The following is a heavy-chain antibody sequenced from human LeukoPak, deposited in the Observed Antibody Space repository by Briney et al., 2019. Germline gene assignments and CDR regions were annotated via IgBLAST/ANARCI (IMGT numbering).Heavy chain of an antibody. J-gene: IGHJ5*02. D-gene: IGHD6-13*01. CDR3: ARRMSSSWPDSNWFDP. V-gene: IGHV5-51*01. CDR2: IYPGDSDT. CDR1: GYSFTSYW. Sequence: GESLKISCEGSGYSFTSYWIGWVRQMPGKGLEWMGIIYPGDSDTRYSPSFQGQVTISADKSISTAYLQWSSLKASDTAMYYCARRMSSSWPDSNWFDPWGQGTLVTVSS.